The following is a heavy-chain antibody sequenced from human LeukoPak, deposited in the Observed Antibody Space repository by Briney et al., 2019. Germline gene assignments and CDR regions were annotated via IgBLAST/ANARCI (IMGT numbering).Heavy chain of an antibody. CDR1: GGSISSSSYY. D-gene: IGHD2-2*01. J-gene: IGHJ6*02. Sequence: SETLSLTCTVSGGSISSSSYYWGWIRQPPGKGLEWIGSIYYSGSTYYNPSLKSRVTISVDTSKNQFSLKLSSVTAADTAVYYCARVLAMHYGMDVWGQGTTVTVSS. V-gene: IGHV4-39*01. CDR3: ARVLAMHYGMDV. CDR2: IYYSGST.